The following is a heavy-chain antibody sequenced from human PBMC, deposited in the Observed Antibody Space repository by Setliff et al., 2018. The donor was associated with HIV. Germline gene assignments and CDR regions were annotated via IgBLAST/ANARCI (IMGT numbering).Heavy chain of an antibody. D-gene: IGHD6-19*01. J-gene: IGHJ4*02. CDR3: ARGLWSSGGPIYFDF. CDR2: IDRSGST. Sequence: SETLSLTCAVSGDSVSSSNWWNWVRQPPGKGLEWIGEIDRSGSTNYNPSLKSRVTISVDKSKNQFSLKLNSVTAADTAVYYCARGLWSSGGPIYFDFWGQGTLVTAPQ. V-gene: IGHV4-4*02. CDR1: GDSVSSSNW.